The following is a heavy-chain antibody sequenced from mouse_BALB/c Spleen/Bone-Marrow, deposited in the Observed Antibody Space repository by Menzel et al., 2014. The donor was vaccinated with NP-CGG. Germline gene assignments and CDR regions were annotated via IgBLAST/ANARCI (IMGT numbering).Heavy chain of an antibody. D-gene: IGHD2-10*02. CDR1: GFSLTGYG. CDR2: IWRDGST. J-gene: IGHJ4*01. CDR3: AREKYGNYYAMDY. V-gene: IGHV2-6-7*01. Sequence: VQLQESGPGLVAPSQSLSITCTVSGFSLTGYGVNWVRQPPGGWQLEWLGMIWRDGSTDYNSALKSRLSISKDNSKSQVFLKMNSLQTDDTARYYCAREKYGNYYAMDYWGQGTSVTVSS.